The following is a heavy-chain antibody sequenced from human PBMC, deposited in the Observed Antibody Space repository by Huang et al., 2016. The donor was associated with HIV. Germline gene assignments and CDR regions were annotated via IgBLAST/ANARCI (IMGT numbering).Heavy chain of an antibody. CDR1: GGSLNSDGYY. V-gene: IGHV4-30-4*08. Sequence: QVQLQESGPGLVKPSQTLSLTCTVSGGSLNSDGYYWSWIRQPPGKGPEWIGHIYYRGNTYYNPSLNSRLTISLDTSKNQFSLNLSSVTAADTAVYYCARVMWGHSRSGGNWFDPWGQGTQVTVSS. CDR3: ARVMWGHSRSGGNWFDP. D-gene: IGHD3-3*01. J-gene: IGHJ5*02. CDR2: IYYRGNT.